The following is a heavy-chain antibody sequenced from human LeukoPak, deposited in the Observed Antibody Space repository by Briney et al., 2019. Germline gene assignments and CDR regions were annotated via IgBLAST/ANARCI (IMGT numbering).Heavy chain of an antibody. V-gene: IGHV1-46*01. D-gene: IGHD3-22*01. CDR2: INPSGGST. CDR3: ARERPHYYDSSGYLNAFDI. J-gene: IGHJ3*02. CDR1: GYTFTSYG. Sequence: ASVKVSCKASGYTFTSYGINWVRQAPGQGLEWMGIINPSGGSTSYAQKFQGRVTMTRDMSTSTVYMELSSLRSEDTAVYYCARERPHYYDSSGYLNAFDIWGQGTMVTVSS.